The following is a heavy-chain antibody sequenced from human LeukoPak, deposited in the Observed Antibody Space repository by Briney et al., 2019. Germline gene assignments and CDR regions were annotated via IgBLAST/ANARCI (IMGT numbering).Heavy chain of an antibody. CDR2: INHSGST. J-gene: IGHJ3*02. D-gene: IGHD1-26*01. V-gene: IGHV4-34*01. CDR3: ASLLPVGATAHDAFDI. Sequence: PSETLSLTCAVYGGSFSGYYWSWIRQPPGKGLEWIGEINHSGSTNYNPSLKSRVTISVDTSKNQFSLKLSSVTAADTAVYYCASLLPVGATAHDAFDIWGQGTMVTVSS. CDR1: GGSFSGYY.